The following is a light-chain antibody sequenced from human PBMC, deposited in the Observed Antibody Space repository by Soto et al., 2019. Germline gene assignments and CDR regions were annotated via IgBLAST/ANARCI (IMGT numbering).Light chain of an antibody. CDR3: QQYGSSRWT. CDR1: QSVSSSY. Sequence: EIVLTQSPGTLSLSPGGRATLSCISSQSVSSSYLAWYQQKPGQAPTLVIYGASSRATGIPDRFSGSGSGTDFTLTISRLEPKDFAVYYCQQYGSSRWTFGQGTKVDIK. V-gene: IGKV3-20*01. J-gene: IGKJ1*01. CDR2: GAS.